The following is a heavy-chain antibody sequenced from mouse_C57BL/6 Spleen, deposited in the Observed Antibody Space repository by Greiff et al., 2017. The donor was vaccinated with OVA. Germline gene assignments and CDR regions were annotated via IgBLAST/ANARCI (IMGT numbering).Heavy chain of an antibody. CDR2: ILPGSGST. D-gene: IGHD1-1*01. CDR1: GYTFTGYW. CDR3: ARGGNYYGSSYWFAY. J-gene: IGHJ3*01. Sequence: QVQLQQSGAELMKPGASVKLSCKATGYTFTGYWIEWVKQRPGHGLEWIGEILPGSGSTNYNEKFKGKATFTADTSSNTAYMQLSSLTTEDSDIYYCARGGNYYGSSYWFAYWGQGTLVTVSA. V-gene: IGHV1-9*01.